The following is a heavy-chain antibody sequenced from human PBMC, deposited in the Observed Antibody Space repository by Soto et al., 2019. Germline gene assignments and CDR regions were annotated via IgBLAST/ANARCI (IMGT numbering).Heavy chain of an antibody. J-gene: IGHJ4*02. D-gene: IGHD3-22*01. CDR1: AFTLKKHW. CDR3: AREIYDDYDSSGFDH. Sequence: GGAPRLSCAASAFTLKKHWVHRVRPISREGAGWVSRINGDGSFTSYADAVKGRFTISRDNAKNTLSLQMNSLRAEDTAVYYCAREIYDDYDSSGFDHWGQGTLVTVSS. V-gene: IGHV3-74*01. CDR2: INGDGSFT.